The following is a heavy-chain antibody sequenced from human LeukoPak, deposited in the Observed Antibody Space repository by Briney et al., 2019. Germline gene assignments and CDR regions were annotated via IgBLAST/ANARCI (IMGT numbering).Heavy chain of an antibody. CDR3: ARPQGYSSGWYDAFDI. Sequence: GESLKISCKGSGYSFSSHWIGWVRHMPGKGLEWMGVIYPGDSDTRYSPSFQGQVTMSADKSTSIAYLQWSSLKASDTAMYYCARPQGYSSGWYDAFDIWGQGTMVTVSS. J-gene: IGHJ3*02. CDR2: IYPGDSDT. V-gene: IGHV5-51*01. D-gene: IGHD6-19*01. CDR1: GYSFSSHW.